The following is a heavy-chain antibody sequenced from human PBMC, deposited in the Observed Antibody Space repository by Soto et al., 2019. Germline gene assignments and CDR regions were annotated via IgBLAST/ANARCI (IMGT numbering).Heavy chain of an antibody. J-gene: IGHJ4*02. CDR2: INPSDSDT. V-gene: IGHV5-51*01. CDR1: GYSFTTYC. CDR3: ARQGGQMVSIDY. Sequence: GESLKLSCKASGYSFTTYCIGCVLQMPGKGLEWMAIINPSDSDTRYSPSFQGQVTISADKSISTAYLQLSSLKASDTAMYYCARQGGQMVSIDYWGQGTQVTVSS. D-gene: IGHD2-8*01.